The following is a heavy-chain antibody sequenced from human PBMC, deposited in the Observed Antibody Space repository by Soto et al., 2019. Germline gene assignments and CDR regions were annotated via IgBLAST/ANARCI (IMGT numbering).Heavy chain of an antibody. V-gene: IGHV4-59*01. CDR2: ISHSGTT. CDR1: GGSMNSDY. J-gene: IGHJ6*02. CDR3: TRGTRATQYYFYFYGMDV. Sequence: PSETLSLTCTVSGGSMNSDYWSWIRQPPGKGMEWLGYISHSGTTSYNPSLKSRLTISLNTSKNQFSLKLRSVTAADTAVYFCTRGTRATQYYFYFYGMDVWGQGTTVTVSS. D-gene: IGHD3-10*01.